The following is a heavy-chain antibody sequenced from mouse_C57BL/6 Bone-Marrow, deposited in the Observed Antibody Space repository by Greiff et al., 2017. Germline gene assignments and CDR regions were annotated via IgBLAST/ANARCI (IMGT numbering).Heavy chain of an antibody. CDR3: ARSSTFFYYFDY. Sequence: VTLVESGAELVKPGASVKMSCKASGYTFTTYPIEWMKQNHGKSLEWIGNFHPYNDDTKYNEKFKGKATLTVEKSSNSVYLELSRLTSYYSAVYYYARSSTFFYYFDYWGQGTTLTVSS. D-gene: IGHD5-1*01. J-gene: IGHJ2*01. V-gene: IGHV1-47*01. CDR1: GYTFTTYP. CDR2: FHPYNDDT.